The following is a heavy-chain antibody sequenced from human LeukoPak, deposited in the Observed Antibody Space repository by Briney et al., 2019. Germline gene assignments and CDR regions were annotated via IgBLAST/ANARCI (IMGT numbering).Heavy chain of an antibody. CDR1: GFTFSNYG. V-gene: IGHV3-30*02. CDR3: AKALQSSADSKMGAVDY. D-gene: IGHD1-26*01. J-gene: IGHJ4*02. Sequence: GGSLRLSCAASGFTFSNYGVHWVRQAPGKGLEWVSFIRFDGSNKYYADSVKGRFTISRDSSKNTLYLQMNSLRAEDTAVYYCAKALQSSADSKMGAVDYWGQGTLVTVSS. CDR2: IRFDGSNK.